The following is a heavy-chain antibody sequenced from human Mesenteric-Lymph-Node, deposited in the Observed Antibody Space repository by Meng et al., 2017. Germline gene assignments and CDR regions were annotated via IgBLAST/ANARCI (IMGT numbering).Heavy chain of an antibody. CDR1: GDSFNSYV. V-gene: IGHV1-69*06. CDR2: ILPIFGKT. J-gene: IGHJ4*02. Sequence: SVKVSCKDSGDSFNSYVISWVRQAPGHGLEWVGGILPIFGKTYYAQKLQGRVTITADTSTNTAYMELSSLRSEDTAVYYCSRGLLPMVRGVSNGYWGQGTRVTVSS. CDR3: SRGLLPMVRGVSNGY. D-gene: IGHD3-10*01.